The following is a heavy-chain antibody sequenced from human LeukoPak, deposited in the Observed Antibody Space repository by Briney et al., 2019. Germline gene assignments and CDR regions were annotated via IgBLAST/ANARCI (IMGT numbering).Heavy chain of an antibody. CDR3: ARGHYGLDY. V-gene: IGHV3-48*01. D-gene: IGHD3-16*01. Sequence: GGSLRLSCAASGFTFNSYNMNWVRQAPGKGLEWVSYITRNSDTIDYADSAKGRFTMSRDNANNLLYLQMNSLRAEDTAVYYCARGHYGLDYWGQGSLVTVSS. J-gene: IGHJ4*02. CDR1: GFTFNSYN. CDR2: ITRNSDTI.